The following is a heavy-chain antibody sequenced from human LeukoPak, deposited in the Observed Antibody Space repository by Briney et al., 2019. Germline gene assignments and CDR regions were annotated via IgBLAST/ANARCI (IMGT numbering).Heavy chain of an antibody. CDR3: ARDHGSGSYGMDV. CDR1: GGSISSGDYY. V-gene: IGHV4-30-4*01. CDR2: IYYSGST. J-gene: IGHJ6*02. Sequence: PSQTLSLTCTVSGGSISSGDYYWGWIRQPPGKGLEWIVYIYYSGSTYYNPSLKSRVTISVDTSKNQFSLKLSSVTAADTAVYYCARDHGSGSYGMDVWGQGTTVTVSS. D-gene: IGHD3-10*01.